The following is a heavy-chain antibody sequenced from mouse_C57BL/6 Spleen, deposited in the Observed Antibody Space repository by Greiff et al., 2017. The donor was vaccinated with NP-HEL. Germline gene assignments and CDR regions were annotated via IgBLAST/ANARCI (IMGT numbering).Heavy chain of an antibody. CDR3: ARSEGLTGTMDY. CDR1: GYTFTSYG. V-gene: IGHV1-81*01. J-gene: IGHJ4*01. CDR2: IYPRSGNT. Sequence: QVQLQQSGAELARPGASVKLSCKASGYTFTSYGISWVKQRTGQGLEWIGEIYPRSGNTYYNEKFKGKATLTADKSSSTAYMELRSLTSEDSAVYFCARSEGLTGTMDYWGQGTSVTVSS. D-gene: IGHD4-1*01.